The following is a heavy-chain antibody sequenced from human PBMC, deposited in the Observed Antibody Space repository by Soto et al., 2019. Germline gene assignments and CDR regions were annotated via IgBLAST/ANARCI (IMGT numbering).Heavy chain of an antibody. CDR2: INHSGST. D-gene: IGHD3-3*01. CDR3: ARGTRFLEWLLDRWWFDP. V-gene: IGHV4-34*01. Sequence: SETLSLTCAVYGGSFSGYYWSWIRQPRGKGLEWIGEINHSGSTNYNPSLKSRVTISVDTSKNQFSLKRSSVTAADTAVYYWARGTRFLEWLLDRWWFDPWGQGTLVTVSS. J-gene: IGHJ5*02. CDR1: GGSFSGYY.